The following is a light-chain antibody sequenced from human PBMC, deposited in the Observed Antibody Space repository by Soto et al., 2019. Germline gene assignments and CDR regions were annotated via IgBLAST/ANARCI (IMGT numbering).Light chain of an antibody. CDR3: QHRYNWPQT. CDR2: DAS. CDR1: QSVSNY. J-gene: IGKJ1*01. V-gene: IGKV3-11*01. Sequence: EIVLTQSPATLSLSPGERATLSCTASQSVSNYLAWYQQKPGQPPRLLIYDASKRATGIPARFSGIGSGTDFTLTVSSLEPEDVAVYYCQHRYNWPQTFGQGTKVEVK.